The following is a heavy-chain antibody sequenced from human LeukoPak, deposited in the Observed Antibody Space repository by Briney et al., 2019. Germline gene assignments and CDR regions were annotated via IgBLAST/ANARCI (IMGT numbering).Heavy chain of an antibody. V-gene: IGHV1-69*02. D-gene: IGHD1-14*01. J-gene: IGHJ3*02. CDR2: IIPILGIA. CDR1: GGTFSSYT. Sequence: SVKVSYKASGGTFSSYTISWVRQAPGQGLEWMGRIIPILGIANYAQKFQGRVTITADKSTSTAYMELSSLRSEDTAVYYCARALGPDNDAFDIWGQGTMVTVSS. CDR3: ARALGPDNDAFDI.